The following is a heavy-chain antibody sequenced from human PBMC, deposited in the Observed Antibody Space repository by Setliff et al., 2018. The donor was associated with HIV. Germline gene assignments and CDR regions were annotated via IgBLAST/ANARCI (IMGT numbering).Heavy chain of an antibody. CDR2: IISMFGTA. Sequence: SVKVSCKASGGTFSRDAISWVRQAPGQGLEWMGGIISMFGTANYAQKFQGRVTITADESTNTAYMELSSLRSEDTAVYHCARDREAEGDAFDIWGQGTMVTVSS. V-gene: IGHV1-69*13. D-gene: IGHD3-10*01. CDR1: GGTFSRDA. CDR3: ARDREAEGDAFDI. J-gene: IGHJ3*02.